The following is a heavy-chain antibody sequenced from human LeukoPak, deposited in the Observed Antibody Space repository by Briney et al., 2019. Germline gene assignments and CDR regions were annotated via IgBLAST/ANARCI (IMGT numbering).Heavy chain of an antibody. CDR3: AHRKATSWAHDY. CDR1: GFTVSSSY. J-gene: IGHJ4*02. CDR2: IYSGGSGST. D-gene: IGHD2-2*01. Sequence: GGSLRLSCAASGFTVSSSYMSWVRQAPGKGLEWVSVIYSGGSGSTYYADSVKGRFTISRDNSKNTLNLQMNSLRAEDTAVYYCAHRKATSWAHDYGGQGTLVTVS. V-gene: IGHV3-53*01.